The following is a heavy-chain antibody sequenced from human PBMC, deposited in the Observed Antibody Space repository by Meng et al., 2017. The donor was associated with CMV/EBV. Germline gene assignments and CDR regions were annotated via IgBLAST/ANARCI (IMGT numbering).Heavy chain of an antibody. CDR1: GYTLTELS. D-gene: IGHD3-3*01. V-gene: IGHV1-24*01. CDR2: FDPEDGET. J-gene: IGHJ4*02. Sequence: ASVKVSCKVSGYTLTELSMHWVRQAPGKGLEWMGGFDPEDGETIYAQKFQGRVTMTEDTSTDTAYMELSSLRSDDTVVYYCARDRTYYDFWSGYPLGYWGQGTLVTVSS. CDR3: ARDRTYYDFWSGYPLGY.